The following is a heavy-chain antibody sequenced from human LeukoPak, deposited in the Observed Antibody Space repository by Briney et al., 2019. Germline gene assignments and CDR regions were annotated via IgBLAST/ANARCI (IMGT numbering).Heavy chain of an antibody. D-gene: IGHD1-14*01. V-gene: IGHV1-69*05. Sequence: SVKVSCKASGGTFSSYAISWVRQAPGQGLEWMGGIIPIFGTANYAQKFQGRVTITTDESTSTAYMELSSLRSEDTAVYYCAGITYNPIPGAFDIWGQGTMVTVSS. CDR3: AGITYNPIPGAFDI. CDR1: GGTFSSYA. CDR2: IIPIFGTA. J-gene: IGHJ3*02.